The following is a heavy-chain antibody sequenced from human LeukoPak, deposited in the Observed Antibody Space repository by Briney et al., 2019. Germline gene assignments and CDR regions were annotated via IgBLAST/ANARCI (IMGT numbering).Heavy chain of an antibody. Sequence: ASVKVSCKASGGTFSSYAISWVRQAPGQGLEWMGWISAYNGNTNYAQKLQGRVTMTTDTSTSTAYMELRSLRSDDTAVYYCARDRSRYYDFTFDPWGQGTLVTVSS. D-gene: IGHD3-3*01. J-gene: IGHJ5*02. CDR1: GGTFSSYA. CDR3: ARDRSRYYDFTFDP. V-gene: IGHV1-18*01. CDR2: ISAYNGNT.